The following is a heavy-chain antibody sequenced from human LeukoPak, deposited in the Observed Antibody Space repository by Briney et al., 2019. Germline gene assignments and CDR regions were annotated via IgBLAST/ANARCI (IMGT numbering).Heavy chain of an antibody. D-gene: IGHD3-10*01. Sequence: GGSLRLSCAASGXTFSTYDMNWVRQAPGKGLEWVSAITSTSNHINYADSVKGRFTISRDSANNSLYLQMNSLRAEDTAVYYCARVYSANGYGSGYYDYWGQGTLVTVSS. CDR2: ITSTSNHI. CDR1: GXTFSTYD. V-gene: IGHV3-21*01. J-gene: IGHJ4*02. CDR3: ARVYSANGYGSGYYDY.